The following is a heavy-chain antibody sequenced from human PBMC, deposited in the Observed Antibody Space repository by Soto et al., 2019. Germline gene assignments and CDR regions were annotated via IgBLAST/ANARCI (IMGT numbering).Heavy chain of an antibody. CDR1: GFTFSDSA. CDR2: IRSKANSDAT. V-gene: IGHV3-73*02. Sequence: EVQLVESGGGLVQPGGSLKLSCAASGFTFSDSAMHWVRQASGKGLEWVGRIRSKANSDATAYAASVKGRFTISRDDSKNTAYLQMNSLTIEDTAVYYCTKAAGVVVAATTYYYGMDVWGQGTTVTVSS. CDR3: TKAAGVVVAATTYYYGMDV. D-gene: IGHD2-15*01. J-gene: IGHJ6*02.